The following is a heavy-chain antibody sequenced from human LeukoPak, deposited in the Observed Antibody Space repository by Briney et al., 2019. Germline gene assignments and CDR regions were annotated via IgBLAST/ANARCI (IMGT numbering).Heavy chain of an antibody. V-gene: IGHV3-30*04. CDR1: GFTFSSYA. CDR3: ARGGMATIY. D-gene: IGHD5-24*01. Sequence: PGRSLRLSCAASGFTFSSYAMHWVRQAPGKGLEWMAVISYDGSNKYYADSVKGRFTISRDNSKNTLYLQMNSLRAEDTAVYYCARGGMATIYWGQGTLVTVSS. J-gene: IGHJ4*02. CDR2: ISYDGSNK.